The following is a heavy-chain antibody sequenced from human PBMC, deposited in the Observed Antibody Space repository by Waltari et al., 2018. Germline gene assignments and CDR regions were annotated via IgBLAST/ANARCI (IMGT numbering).Heavy chain of an antibody. V-gene: IGHV4-31*03. Sequence: QVQLQESGPGLVKPSQTLSLTCTVSGGYISSGGYYWSWIRPHPGKGLEWIGYIYYSGSTYYNPSLKSRVTISVDTSKNQFSLKLSSVTAADTAVYYCARESRRGSYPNFDYWGQGTLVTVSS. CDR2: IYYSGST. CDR3: ARESRRGSYPNFDY. CDR1: GGYISSGGYY. D-gene: IGHD1-26*01. J-gene: IGHJ4*02.